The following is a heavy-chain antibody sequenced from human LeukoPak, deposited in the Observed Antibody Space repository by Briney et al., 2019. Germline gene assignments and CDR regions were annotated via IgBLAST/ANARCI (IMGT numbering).Heavy chain of an antibody. Sequence: ASVKVSCKASGYTFTGYYMHWVRQAPGQGLEWMGWINPNSGGTNYAQEFQGRVTMTRDTSISTAYMELSRLRSDDTAVYYCARIFHLDIVVVPAATPFDYWGQGTLVTVSS. D-gene: IGHD2-2*03. CDR1: GYTFTGYY. CDR3: ARIFHLDIVVVPAATPFDY. V-gene: IGHV1-2*02. CDR2: INPNSGGT. J-gene: IGHJ4*02.